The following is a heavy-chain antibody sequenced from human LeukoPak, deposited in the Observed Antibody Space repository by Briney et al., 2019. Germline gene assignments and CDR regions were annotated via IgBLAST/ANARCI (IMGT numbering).Heavy chain of an antibody. D-gene: IGHD3-9*01. CDR3: ARVPPGYDILTGYYTVPYFDY. Sequence: GASVKVSCKASGYTFTSYGTSWVRQAPGQGLEWMGWISAYNGNTNYAQKLQGRVTMTTDTSTSTAYMELRSLRSDDTAVYYCARVPPGYDILTGYYTVPYFDYWGQGTLVTVSS. CDR1: GYTFTSYG. V-gene: IGHV1-18*01. CDR2: ISAYNGNT. J-gene: IGHJ4*02.